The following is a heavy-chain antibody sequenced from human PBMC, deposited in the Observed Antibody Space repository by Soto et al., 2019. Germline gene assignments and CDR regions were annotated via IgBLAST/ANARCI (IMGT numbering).Heavy chain of an antibody. CDR3: AAYSSSWYDSPRDP. CDR2: INHSGST. V-gene: IGHV4-34*01. D-gene: IGHD6-13*01. J-gene: IGHJ5*02. Sequence: CSINSQPPGEGLEWIGEINHSGSTNYNPSLKSRVTISVDTSKNQFSLKLSSVTAADTAVYYCAAYSSSWYDSPRDPWGQGTLLTVSS.